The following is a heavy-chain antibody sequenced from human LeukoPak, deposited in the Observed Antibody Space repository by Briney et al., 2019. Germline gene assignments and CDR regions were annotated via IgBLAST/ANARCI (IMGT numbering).Heavy chain of an antibody. CDR1: GFTFRSYA. D-gene: IGHD3-10*01. CDR2: ITYNSGTI. J-gene: IGHJ4*02. CDR3: ARASGPFDY. Sequence: GGTLRLSCAASGFTFRSYAMQWVRQAPGKGLEWVSYITYNSGTIFYADSVKGRFTISRDNAKDSLYLQMSSLRAEDTAVYSCARASGPFDYWGQGTLVTVSS. V-gene: IGHV3-48*01.